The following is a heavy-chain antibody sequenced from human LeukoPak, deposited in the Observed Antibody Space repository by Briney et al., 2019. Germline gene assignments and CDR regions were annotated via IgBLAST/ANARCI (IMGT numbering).Heavy chain of an antibody. V-gene: IGHV3-11*04. Sequence: GGSLRLSCAASGFTFSDYYMSWLRQAPGKGLEWVSYISSSSSTIYYADSVKGRFTISRDNAKNSLSLQMNSLRAEDTAVYYCAELGITMIGGVWGKGTTVTISS. CDR2: ISSSSSTI. CDR3: AELGITMIGGV. CDR1: GFTFSDYY. D-gene: IGHD3-10*02. J-gene: IGHJ6*04.